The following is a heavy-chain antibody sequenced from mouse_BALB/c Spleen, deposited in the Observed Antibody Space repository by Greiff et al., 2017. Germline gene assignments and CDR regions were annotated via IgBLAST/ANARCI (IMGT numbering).Heavy chain of an antibody. CDR1: GYTFTSYY. CDR3: TRGTLEFAY. J-gene: IGHJ3*01. V-gene: IGHV1S81*02. D-gene: IGHD3-3*01. CDR2: INPSNGGT. Sequence: VKLVESGAELVKPGASVKLSCKASGYTFTSYYMYWVKQRPGQGLEWIGEINPSNGGTNFNEKFKSKATLTVDKSSSTAYMQLSSLTSEDSAVYYCTRGTLEFAYWGQGTLVTVSA.